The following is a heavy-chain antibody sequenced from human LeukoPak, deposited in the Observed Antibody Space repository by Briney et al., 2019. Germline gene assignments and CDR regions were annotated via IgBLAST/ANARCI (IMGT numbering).Heavy chain of an antibody. CDR1: GYTLRSYG. CDR3: ARGPIIDIVIVPSADDYYYMDV. J-gene: IGHJ6*03. D-gene: IGHD2-2*01. CDR2: ISAYNGNT. V-gene: IGHV1-18*01. Sequence: ASVKVSCKASGYTLRSYGITWVRQAPGQGLEWMGWISAYNGNTKYPQKLQGRVTMTTDTSTSTAYMELRSLRSDDTAVYYCARGPIIDIVIVPSADDYYYMDVWGKGTTVTVSS.